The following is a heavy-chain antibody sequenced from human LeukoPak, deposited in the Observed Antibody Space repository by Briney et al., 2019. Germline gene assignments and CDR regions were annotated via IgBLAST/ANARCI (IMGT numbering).Heavy chain of an antibody. D-gene: IGHD3-22*01. CDR3: ARNPHYYDSSGYYPYYFDY. CDR2: INHSGST. CDR1: GGSFSGYY. V-gene: IGHV4-34*01. J-gene: IGHJ4*02. Sequence: SETLSLTCAVYGGSFSGYYWSWIRQPPGKGLEWIGDINHSGSTNYNPSLKSRATISVDTSKNQFSLKLSSVTAADTAVYYCARNPHYYDSSGYYPYYFDYWGQGTLVTVSS.